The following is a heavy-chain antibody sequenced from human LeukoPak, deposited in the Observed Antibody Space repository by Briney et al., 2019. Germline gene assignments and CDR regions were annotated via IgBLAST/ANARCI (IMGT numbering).Heavy chain of an antibody. V-gene: IGHV3-21*01. Sequence: GGSLRLSCAASGFTFSSYSMNWVRQAPGKGLEWVSSISSSSSYIYYADSVKGRFTISRDNAKNSLYLQMNSLRAEDTAVYYCAREGTPSSGWTAEYFDYWGQGTLVTVSS. CDR3: AREGTPSSGWTAEYFDY. D-gene: IGHD6-19*01. CDR1: GFTFSSYS. CDR2: ISSSSSYI. J-gene: IGHJ4*02.